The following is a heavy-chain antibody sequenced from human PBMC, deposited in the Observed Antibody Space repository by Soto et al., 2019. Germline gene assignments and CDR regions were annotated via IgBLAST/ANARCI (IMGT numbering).Heavy chain of an antibody. J-gene: IGHJ4*02. CDR2: IYYTGNT. CDR3: ARMDSSDYYRIDY. D-gene: IGHD3-22*01. CDR1: GGSISSYY. Sequence: SETLSLTCTVSGGSISSYYWSWIRQPPGKGLEWIGYIYYTGNTNYNPSLKSRVTISVDRSKIQFFLELRSVTAADTAVYYCARMDSSDYYRIDYWGQGTPVTVSS. V-gene: IGHV4-59*01.